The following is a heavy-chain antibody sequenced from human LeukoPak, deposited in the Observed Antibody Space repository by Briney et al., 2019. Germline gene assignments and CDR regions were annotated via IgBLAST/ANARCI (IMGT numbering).Heavy chain of an antibody. D-gene: IGHD3-22*01. V-gene: IGHV4-38-2*02. J-gene: IGHJ4*02. CDR3: ASYSKPYYYDSSGLDY. CDR2: IYHSGST. Sequence: SETLSLTCTVSGYSISSGYYWGWIRQPPGKGLEWIGRIYHSGSTYYNPSLKSRVTISVDTSKNQFSLKLSSVTAADTAVYYCASYSKPYYYDSSGLDYWGQGTLVTVSS. CDR1: GYSISSGYY.